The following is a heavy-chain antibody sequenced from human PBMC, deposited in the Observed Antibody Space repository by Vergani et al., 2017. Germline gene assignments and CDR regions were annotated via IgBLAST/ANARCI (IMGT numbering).Heavy chain of an antibody. CDR1: GGSFSGYY. CDR3: ARTIFGVVIIPYYYYMDV. Sequence: QVQLQQWGAGLLKPSETLSLTCAVYGGSFSGYYWSWIRQPPGKGLEWIGEINHSGSTNYNPSLKSRVTISVDTSKNQFSLKLSSVTAADTAVYYCARTIFGVVIIPYYYYMDVWGKGTTVTVSS. D-gene: IGHD3-3*01. CDR2: INHSGST. J-gene: IGHJ6*03. V-gene: IGHV4-34*01.